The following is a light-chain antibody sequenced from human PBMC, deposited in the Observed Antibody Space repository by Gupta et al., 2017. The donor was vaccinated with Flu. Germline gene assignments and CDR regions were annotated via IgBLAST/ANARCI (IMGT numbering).Light chain of an antibody. V-gene: IGLV2-23*01. J-gene: IGLJ2*01. Sequence: SALTQPASVSGSHAQSITISCPRTSSDVGSYNLVSWYQQQPSKAPQLMIYEGSKRPSGVSNRFSGSKSGNTASLTISGLQAEDEADYYCCSYAGSSTPVFGGGTKLTVL. CDR2: EGS. CDR1: SSDVGSYNL. CDR3: CSYAGSSTPV.